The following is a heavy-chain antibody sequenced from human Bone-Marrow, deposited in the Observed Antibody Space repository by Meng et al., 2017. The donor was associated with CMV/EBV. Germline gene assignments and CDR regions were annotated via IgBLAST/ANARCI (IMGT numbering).Heavy chain of an antibody. Sequence: GESLKISCAASGFTFSTYSMNWVRQAPGKGLEWVSCISSSSGYIFYADSVKGRFTISRDNAKNSLYLQMNSLRAEDTAVYYCAKDLGDWNWGQGTLVTVSS. CDR3: AKDLGDWN. CDR2: ISSSSGYI. J-gene: IGHJ4*02. V-gene: IGHV3-21*04. D-gene: IGHD3/OR15-3a*01. CDR1: GFTFSTYS.